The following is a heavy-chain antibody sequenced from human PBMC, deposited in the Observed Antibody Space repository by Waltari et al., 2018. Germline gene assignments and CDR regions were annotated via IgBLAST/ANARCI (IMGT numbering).Heavy chain of an antibody. CDR1: GFTFSSFG. J-gene: IGHJ3*02. D-gene: IGHD2-21*02. V-gene: IGHV3-23*01. CDR2: IMGRGGST. CDR3: SHIVVVTATSLDAFDI. Sequence: EVQLLESGGGLVQPGGSLRLSCAASGFTFSSFGMSWVRQAPGKGLEWVSAIMGRGGSTYYADSVKGRFTISRDNSKNTLYLQMNSLRAEDTAVYYCSHIVVVTATSLDAFDIWGQGTMVTVSS.